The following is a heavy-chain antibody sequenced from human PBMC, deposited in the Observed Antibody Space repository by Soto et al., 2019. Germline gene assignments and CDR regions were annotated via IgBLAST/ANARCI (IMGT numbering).Heavy chain of an antibody. CDR2: INAGNGNT. Sequence: QVQLVQSGAEEKKPGASVKVSCKASGYTFTSYAMHWVRQAPGQRLEWMGWINAGNGNTKYSQKFHGRVTITRDTSASTAYIELSSLRSEDTAVYYCARDPDYGDYGTSPADDYWGQGTLVTVSS. CDR1: GYTFTSYA. J-gene: IGHJ4*02. D-gene: IGHD4-17*01. CDR3: ARDPDYGDYGTSPADDY. V-gene: IGHV1-3*05.